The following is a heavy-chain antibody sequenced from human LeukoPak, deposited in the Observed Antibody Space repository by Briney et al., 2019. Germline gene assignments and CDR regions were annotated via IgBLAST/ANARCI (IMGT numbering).Heavy chain of an antibody. J-gene: IGHJ3*02. Sequence: GGSLRLSCAASGFTFSSDWMSWVRQAPGKGLEWVANIKQDGSEKYYVDSVKGRFTISRDNAKNSLYLQMNSLRAEDTAVYYCARSSGYSADAFDIWGQGTMVTVSS. D-gene: IGHD3-22*01. CDR2: IKQDGSEK. V-gene: IGHV3-7*01. CDR1: GFTFSSDW. CDR3: ARSSGYSADAFDI.